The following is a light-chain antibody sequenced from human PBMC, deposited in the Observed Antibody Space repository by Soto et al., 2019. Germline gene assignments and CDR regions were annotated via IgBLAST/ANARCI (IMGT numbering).Light chain of an antibody. V-gene: IGKV3-11*01. CDR3: QHRMNWPLT. CDR2: DAS. Sequence: EMVLTQSPATLSLSTGERATLSCRASQTVSSYLLWYQQKPCQAPRLLIYDASNRATGVPARFTGSGSETDFTLTISSLEPEDFAVYYCQHRMNWPLTFGQGTRLEIK. CDR1: QTVSSY. J-gene: IGKJ5*01.